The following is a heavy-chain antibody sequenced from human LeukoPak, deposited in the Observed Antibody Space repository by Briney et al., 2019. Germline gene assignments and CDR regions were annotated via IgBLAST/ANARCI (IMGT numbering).Heavy chain of an antibody. CDR3: AREGSATARPFVSNDY. CDR1: GGSISTYY. D-gene: IGHD6-6*01. V-gene: IGHV4-4*07. CDR2: IHTSGNS. J-gene: IGHJ4*02. Sequence: SETQSLTCTVSGGSISTYYWSWIRQPAGKGLEWIGRIHTSGNSDYNPSLKSRVTMSVDTSKNQFSLKVRSVTAADTAVYYCAREGSATARPFVSNDYWGQGTLVTVSS.